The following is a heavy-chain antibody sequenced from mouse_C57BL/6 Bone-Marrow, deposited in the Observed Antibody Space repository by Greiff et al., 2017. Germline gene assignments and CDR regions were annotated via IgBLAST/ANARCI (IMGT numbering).Heavy chain of an antibody. CDR1: GYTFTSYW. V-gene: IGHV1-52*01. D-gene: IGHD1-1*02. CDR3: ARGGLCWFAY. J-gene: IGHJ3*01. CDR2: IDPSDSET. Sequence: VQLQQPGAELVRPGSSVKLSCKASGYTFTSYWMHWVKQRPIQGLDWIGNIDPSDSETHYNQKFKDKATLTVDKSSSTAYMKLSSLTSEDSAVYYCARGGLCWFAYWGQGTLVTVSA.